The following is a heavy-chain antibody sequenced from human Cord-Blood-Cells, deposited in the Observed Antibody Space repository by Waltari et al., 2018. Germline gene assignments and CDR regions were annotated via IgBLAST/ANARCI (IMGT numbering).Heavy chain of an antibody. D-gene: IGHD6-19*01. CDR1: GGSISSYY. V-gene: IGHV4-4*07. J-gene: IGHJ4*02. CDR3: ARDPNSSGWYYFDY. Sequence: QVQLQESGPGLVKPSETLSLTYTVSGGSISSYYWSWIRQPAGKGLEWIGRIYTSGSTNYNPSLKSRVTMSVDTSKNQFSLKLSSVTAADTAVYYCARDPNSSGWYYFDYWGQGTLVTVSS. CDR2: IYTSGST.